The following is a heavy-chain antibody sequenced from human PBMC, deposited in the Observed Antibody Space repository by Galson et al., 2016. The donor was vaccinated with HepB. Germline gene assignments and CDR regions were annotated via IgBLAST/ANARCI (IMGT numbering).Heavy chain of an antibody. V-gene: IGHV1-46*01. CDR2: INPSGGST. D-gene: IGHD5-24*01. CDR3: ARVPGDLGWLQLYFDY. Sequence: SVKVSCKASGYNFINYYMHWVRQAPGQGLEWMGIINPSGGSTTYAQQFQGRVSMTRDTSTSTVYMELSTLRSEDTAVYFCARVPGDLGWLQLYFDYWGQGSLVTVSS. J-gene: IGHJ4*02. CDR1: GYNFINYY.